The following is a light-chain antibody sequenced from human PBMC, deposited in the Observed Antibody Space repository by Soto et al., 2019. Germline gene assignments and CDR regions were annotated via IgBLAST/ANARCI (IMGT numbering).Light chain of an antibody. CDR3: QTWGTGKGV. Sequence: QLVLTQSPSASASLGASGKLTCTLTSGHSSYAIAWHQQQPEKASRYLVKLNSDGSHYRGEGIPDGFSGSSSVAERYLSSSSRQYEDEADYYCQTWGTGKGVFSGGAKLTVL. CDR1: SGHSSYA. J-gene: IGLJ2*01. CDR2: LNSDGSH. V-gene: IGLV4-69*01.